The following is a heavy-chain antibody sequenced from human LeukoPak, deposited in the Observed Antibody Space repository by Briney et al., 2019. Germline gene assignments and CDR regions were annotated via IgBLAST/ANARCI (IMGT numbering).Heavy chain of an antibody. CDR3: ASSSGWYEFRYFDS. CDR2: IYYSGST. V-gene: IGHV4-39*07. J-gene: IGHJ4*02. CDR1: GGSISSSSYY. Sequence: PSETLSLICTVSGGSISSSSYYWGWIRQPPGKGLEWIGNIYYSGSTYYNPSLKSRVTISIDTSKNLLSLNLTSVTAADTAVYYCASSSGWYEFRYFDSWGQGVLVTVSS. D-gene: IGHD6-19*01.